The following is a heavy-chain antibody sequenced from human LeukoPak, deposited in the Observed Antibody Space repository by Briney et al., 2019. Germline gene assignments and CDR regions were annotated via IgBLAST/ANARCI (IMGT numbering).Heavy chain of an antibody. Sequence: PGGSLRPSCAASGFTFISYDMNWVRHAPGKGLEWVSYISGSGGSIYYTDSVKGRFTISRDNAKNSLYLQMNNLRAEDTAVYYCSRGRLFGDYWGQGALVTVSS. V-gene: IGHV3-48*03. J-gene: IGHJ4*02. CDR3: SRGRLFGDY. CDR1: GFTFISYD. CDR2: ISGSGGSI. D-gene: IGHD2-21*02.